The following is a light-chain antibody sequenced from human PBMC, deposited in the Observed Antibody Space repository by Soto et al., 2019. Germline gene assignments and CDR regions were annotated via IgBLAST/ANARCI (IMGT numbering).Light chain of an antibody. V-gene: IGLV2-14*01. J-gene: IGLJ1*01. CDR2: EVT. CDR1: SSDVSGYNY. Sequence: QSALTQPASVSGSPGQSITISCTGTSSDVSGYNYVSWYQQHPGKAPKLMIYEVTNRPSGVSSRFSGSKSGNTASLIISGLQTEDEADYYCSSYTSSSTRLFGTGTKVTVL. CDR3: SSYTSSSTRL.